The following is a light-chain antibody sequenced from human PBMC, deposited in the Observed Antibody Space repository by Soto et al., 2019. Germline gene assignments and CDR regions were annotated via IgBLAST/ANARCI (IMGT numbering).Light chain of an antibody. CDR1: QTISTS. V-gene: IGKV1-39*01. CDR2: AAS. CDR3: QQSHGIPYT. Sequence: DIQMTQSPSSLSASVGDRVTITCRASQTISTSLNWYQQKPGKAPQLLTYAASSLQSGVPSRVSGSGSGTDFTLTISSLQPEEFAIYYCQQSHGIPYTFGQGTKLEIK. J-gene: IGKJ2*01.